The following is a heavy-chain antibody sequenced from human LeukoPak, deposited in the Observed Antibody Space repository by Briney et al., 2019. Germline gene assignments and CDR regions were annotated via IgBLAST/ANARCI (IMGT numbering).Heavy chain of an antibody. CDR1: GFTFSDYY. D-gene: IGHD3-3*01. V-gene: IGHV3-69-1*01. Sequence: GGSLRLSCAASGFTFSDYYMNWVPQAPGKGLEWVSSISSSSTIYYADSVKGRFTISRDNSKNTLYLQMNSLRAEDTAVYYCAKDLDDFWSGYVTPFDYWGQGTLVTVSS. CDR3: AKDLDDFWSGYVTPFDY. CDR2: ISSSSTI. J-gene: IGHJ4*02.